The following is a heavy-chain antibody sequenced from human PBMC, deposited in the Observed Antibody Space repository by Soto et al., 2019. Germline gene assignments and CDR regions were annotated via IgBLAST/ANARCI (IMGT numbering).Heavy chain of an antibody. CDR3: AREVVVVAATFDAFDI. V-gene: IGHV3-30-3*01. CDR2: ISYDGSNK. CDR1: GFTFSSYW. D-gene: IGHD2-15*01. J-gene: IGHJ3*02. Sequence: VQLVESGGGLVQPGGSLRLSCAASGFTFSSYWMSWVRQAPGKGLEWVAVISYDGSNKYYADSVKGRFTISRDNSKNTLYLQMNSLRAEDTAVYYCAREVVVVAATFDAFDIWGQGTMVTVSS.